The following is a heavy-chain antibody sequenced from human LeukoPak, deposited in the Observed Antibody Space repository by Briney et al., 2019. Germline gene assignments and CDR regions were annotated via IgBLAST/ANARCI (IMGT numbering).Heavy chain of an antibody. CDR2: IKEDGSER. V-gene: IGHV3-7*01. CDR3: ARDPPYYDFWSGYYSGFDY. D-gene: IGHD3-3*01. Sequence: GGSLRLSCAASGFTFSTYWMTWARQAPGKGLEWVANIKEDGSERYYADSVEGRFAISRDNAKNSLFLQMNSLRAEDTAVYYCARDPPYYDFWSGYYSGFDYWGQGTLVTVSS. CDR1: GFTFSTYW. J-gene: IGHJ4*02.